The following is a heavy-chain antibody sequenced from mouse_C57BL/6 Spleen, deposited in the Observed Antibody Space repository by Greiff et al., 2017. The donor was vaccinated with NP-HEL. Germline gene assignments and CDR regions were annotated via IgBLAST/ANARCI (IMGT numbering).Heavy chain of an antibody. D-gene: IGHD3-3*01. V-gene: IGHV1-7*01. CDR1: GYTFTSYW. CDR3: AREGGGYAMDY. Sequence: LVESGAELVKPGASVKLSCKASGYTFTSYWMHWVKQRPGQGLEWIGYINPSSGYTKYNQKFKDKATLTADTSSSTAYLQLSSLTSEDSAVYYWAREGGGYAMDYWGQGTSVTVSS. CDR2: INPSSGYT. J-gene: IGHJ4*01.